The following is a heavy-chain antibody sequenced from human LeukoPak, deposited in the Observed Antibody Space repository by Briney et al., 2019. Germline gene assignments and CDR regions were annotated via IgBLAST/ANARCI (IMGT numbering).Heavy chain of an antibody. CDR1: GFTFSAYW. CDR2: INNDGTAT. CDR3: ARDGYSSGWYESYYYYYYMDV. D-gene: IGHD6-19*01. V-gene: IGHV3-74*01. J-gene: IGHJ6*03. Sequence: GGSLRLSCAASGFTFSAYWMHWVRQVPGKGLVWVSRINNDGTATFFADSVKGRFTISRDNAKNTLYLQMDSLRADDTAMYYCARDGYSSGWYESYYYYYYMDVWGKGTTVTISS.